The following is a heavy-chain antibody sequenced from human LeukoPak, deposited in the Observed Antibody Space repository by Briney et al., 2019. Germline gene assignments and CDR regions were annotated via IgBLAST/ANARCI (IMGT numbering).Heavy chain of an antibody. D-gene: IGHD3-22*01. CDR3: ARSITMIVVVINGFDP. V-gene: IGHV4-59*08. Sequence: PSETLSLTCTVSGGSISSYYWSWIRQPPGKGLEWIGYIYYSGSTNYNPSLKSRVTISVDTSKNQFSLKLSSVTVADTAVYYCARSITMIVVVINGFDPWGQGTLVTVSS. CDR1: GGSISSYY. CDR2: IYYSGST. J-gene: IGHJ5*02.